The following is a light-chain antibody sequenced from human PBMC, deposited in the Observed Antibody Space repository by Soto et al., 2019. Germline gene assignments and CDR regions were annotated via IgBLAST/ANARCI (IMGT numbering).Light chain of an antibody. V-gene: IGKV3-20*01. J-gene: IGKJ5*01. CDR2: CAS. CDR3: QQYGSSLIT. Sequence: EIVLTQSPGTLSLSPGEGATLSCRASQRVTSNYLAWYQQKPGQPPRLRIHCASDRATGIPDRFSGGGSGTDFTLAITRLEPEDFAVYFCQQYGSSLITFGQGTRLEIK. CDR1: QRVTSNY.